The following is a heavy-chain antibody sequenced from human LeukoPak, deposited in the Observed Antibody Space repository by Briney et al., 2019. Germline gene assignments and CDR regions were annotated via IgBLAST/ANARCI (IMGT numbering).Heavy chain of an antibody. Sequence: GGSLRLSCAASGFTFSSYSMTWVRQAPGKGLEWVPYISSSSSTIYYADSVKGRFTISRDRSKNTLSLQMNSLRAEDTAVYYCAKANSYDSYYFDYWGQGALVIVSS. CDR1: GFTFSSYS. J-gene: IGHJ4*02. V-gene: IGHV3-48*01. CDR3: AKANSYDSYYFDY. D-gene: IGHD3-16*01. CDR2: ISSSSSTI.